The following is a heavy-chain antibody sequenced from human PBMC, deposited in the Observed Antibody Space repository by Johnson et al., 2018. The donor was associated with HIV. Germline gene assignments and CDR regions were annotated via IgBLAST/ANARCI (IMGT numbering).Heavy chain of an antibody. V-gene: IGHV3-30*18. CDR3: AKDLWERYYADAFDI. CDR2: ISYDGSNK. CDR1: GFTFSSYG. D-gene: IGHD1-26*01. Sequence: QVQLVESGGGVVQPGRSLRLSCAASGFTFSSYGMHWVRQAPGKGLEWVAVISYDGSNKYYADSVKGRFTISRDNSKNTLYLQMNSLRAEDTAVYYCAKDLWERYYADAFDIWGQGTMVTVSS. J-gene: IGHJ3*02.